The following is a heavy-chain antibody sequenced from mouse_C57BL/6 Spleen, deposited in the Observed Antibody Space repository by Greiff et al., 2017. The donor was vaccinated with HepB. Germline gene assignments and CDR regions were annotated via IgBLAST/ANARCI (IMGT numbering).Heavy chain of an antibody. Sequence: EVQLQQSGPELVKPGASVKIPCKASGYTFTDYNMDWVKQSHGKSLEWIGDINPNNVGIIYNRTFKGKATLTVNKSSSTAYMELRSLTSEDTAVYYCARRFAYWGQGTLVTVSA. CDR1: GYTFTDYN. V-gene: IGHV1-18*01. CDR2: INPNNVGI. J-gene: IGHJ3*01. CDR3: ARRFAY.